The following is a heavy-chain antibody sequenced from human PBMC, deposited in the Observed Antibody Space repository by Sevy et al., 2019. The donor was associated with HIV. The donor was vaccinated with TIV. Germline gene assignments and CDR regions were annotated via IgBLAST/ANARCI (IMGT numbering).Heavy chain of an antibody. J-gene: IGHJ4*02. CDR1: GGSISSGDYY. Sequence: SETLSLTCTVSGGSISSGDYYWSWIRQPPGKGLEWIGYIYYSGSTYYNPSLKSRVTISVDTSKNQFSLKLSSVTAADKAVYYCASLSYYDFWSGYYRYWGQGTLVTVSS. CDR2: IYYSGST. CDR3: ASLSYYDFWSGYYRY. V-gene: IGHV4-30-4*01. D-gene: IGHD3-3*01.